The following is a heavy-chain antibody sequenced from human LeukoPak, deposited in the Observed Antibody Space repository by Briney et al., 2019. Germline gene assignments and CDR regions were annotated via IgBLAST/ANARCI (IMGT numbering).Heavy chain of an antibody. Sequence: PSETLSLTCTVSGGSVSNGNFYWSWIRQPPGKGLEWIGYIYYSGSTNYNPSLKSRVTISADTSKNQFSLKLSSVTAADTAVYYCARIEDYGGNSVNYWGQGTLVTVSS. CDR2: IYYSGST. J-gene: IGHJ4*02. V-gene: IGHV4-61*01. CDR1: GGSVSNGNFY. D-gene: IGHD4-23*01. CDR3: ARIEDYGGNSVNY.